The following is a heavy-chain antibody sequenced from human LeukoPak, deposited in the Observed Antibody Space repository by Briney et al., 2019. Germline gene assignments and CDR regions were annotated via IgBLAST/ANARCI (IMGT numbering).Heavy chain of an antibody. Sequence: ASVKVSCKASGYTFTGYYMHWVRQALGQGLEKMVWMNPNSGGTNYAQKFQGRVTITRDTSISTGFMELSRLRSDDTAVYYCATLVIAVAGGFGDYWGQGTLGTVSS. J-gene: IGHJ4*02. D-gene: IGHD6-19*01. CDR3: ATLVIAVAGGFGDY. CDR1: GYTFTGYY. CDR2: MNPNSGGT. V-gene: IGHV1-2*02.